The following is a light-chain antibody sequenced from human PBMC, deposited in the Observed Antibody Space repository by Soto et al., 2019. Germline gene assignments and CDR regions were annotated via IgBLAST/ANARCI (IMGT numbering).Light chain of an antibody. CDR2: DVS. J-gene: IGLJ3*02. Sequence: QSALTQPRSVSGSSGQSVTISCTGTSSDVGTYNYVSWYKQYPGKAPKLMIFDVSQRPSGVPDRFSGSKSGNTASLTISGLQAEDEADYYCCSFVGSYRWVFGGGTKLTVL. V-gene: IGLV2-11*01. CDR1: SSDVGTYNY. CDR3: CSFVGSYRWV.